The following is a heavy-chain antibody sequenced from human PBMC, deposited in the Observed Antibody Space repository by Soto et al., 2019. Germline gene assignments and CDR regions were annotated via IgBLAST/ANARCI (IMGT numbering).Heavy chain of an antibody. V-gene: IGHV4-34*01. Sequence: SETLSLTCALYGGSFSGYYWSWIRQPPGKGLEWIGEINHSGSTNYNPSLKSRVTISVDTSKNQFSLKLSSVTAADTAVYYCARGERDIVVVPAARDDYYMDVWGKGTTVT. CDR1: GGSFSGYY. CDR2: INHSGST. D-gene: IGHD2-2*01. CDR3: ARGERDIVVVPAARDDYYMDV. J-gene: IGHJ6*03.